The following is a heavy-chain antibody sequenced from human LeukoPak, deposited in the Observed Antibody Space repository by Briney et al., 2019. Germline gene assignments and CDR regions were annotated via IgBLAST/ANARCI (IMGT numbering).Heavy chain of an antibody. Sequence: PGGSLRPSCAASGFTFSNAWMSWVRQAPGKGLEWVGRIKSKTDGGTTDYAAPVKGRFTTSRDDSKNTLYLQMNSLKTEDTAVYYCTTAGDFWSGYYTRFDYWGQGTLVTVSS. D-gene: IGHD3-3*01. CDR1: GFTFSNAW. J-gene: IGHJ4*02. CDR2: IKSKTDGGTT. V-gene: IGHV3-15*01. CDR3: TTAGDFWSGYYTRFDY.